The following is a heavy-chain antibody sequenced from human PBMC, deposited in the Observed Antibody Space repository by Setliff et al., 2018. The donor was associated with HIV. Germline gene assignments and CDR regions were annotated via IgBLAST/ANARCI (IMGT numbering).Heavy chain of an antibody. CDR1: GGSISSYY. D-gene: IGHD2-15*01. V-gene: IGHV4-59*01. J-gene: IGHJ5*02. CDR2: IYYSGST. CDR3: ARGVVVAATRWFDP. Sequence: SETLSPTCTVSGGSISSYYWSWIRQPPGKGLEWIGYIYYSGSTNYNPSLKSRVTISVDTSKNQFSLKLSSVTAADTAVYYCARGVVVAATRWFDPWGQGTLVTVSS.